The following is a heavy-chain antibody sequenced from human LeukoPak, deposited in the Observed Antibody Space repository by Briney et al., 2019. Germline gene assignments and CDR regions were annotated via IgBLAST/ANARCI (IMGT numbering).Heavy chain of an antibody. CDR1: GYTFTCYY. CDR2: INPNSGGT. Sequence: EASVKVSCKASGYTFTCYYMHWVRQAPGQGLEWMGWINPNSGGTNYAQKFQGRVTMTRDTSISTAYMELSRLRSDDTAVYYCAGSRDGYNYYFDYWGQGTLVTVSS. V-gene: IGHV1-2*02. D-gene: IGHD5-24*01. J-gene: IGHJ4*02. CDR3: AGSRDGYNYYFDY.